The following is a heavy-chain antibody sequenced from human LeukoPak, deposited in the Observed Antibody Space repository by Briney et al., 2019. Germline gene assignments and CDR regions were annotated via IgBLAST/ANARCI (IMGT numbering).Heavy chain of an antibody. Sequence: PSETLSLTCTVSVGSISTYYWSWIRQPPGKGLEWIGYIYYSGSTNYNPSLKSRVTISIDTPKNQFSLKLSSVTAADTAIYYCVRDHRDGYNNYFDYWGQGTLVTVSS. CDR3: VRDHRDGYNNYFDY. CDR2: IYYSGST. CDR1: VGSISTYY. V-gene: IGHV4-59*01. J-gene: IGHJ4*02. D-gene: IGHD5-24*01.